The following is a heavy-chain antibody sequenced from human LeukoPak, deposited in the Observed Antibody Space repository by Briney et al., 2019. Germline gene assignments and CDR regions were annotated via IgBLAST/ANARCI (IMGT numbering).Heavy chain of an antibody. Sequence: PGGSLRLSCAASAFTFSRYAMSWVRQAPGKGLEWVSAISAGADSTYYADSVQGRFTISRDNSKNTLYLQMSGLRAEDTAVYLCASGAYGDYDSWGQGTLVTVSS. CDR1: AFTFSRYA. J-gene: IGHJ5*01. CDR2: ISAGADST. D-gene: IGHD4-17*01. CDR3: ASGAYGDYDS. V-gene: IGHV3-23*01.